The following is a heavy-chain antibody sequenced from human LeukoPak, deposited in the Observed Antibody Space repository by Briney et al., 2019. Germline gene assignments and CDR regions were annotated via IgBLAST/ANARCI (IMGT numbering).Heavy chain of an antibody. CDR3: ARWGDGYSDLDY. Sequence: ASVKVSCKASGYTFTSYGISWVRQAPGQGLEWMGWIRAYNGNTNYAQKLQGRVTMTTDASTSTAYMELRSLRSDDTAVYYCARWGDGYSDLDYWGQGTLVTVSS. V-gene: IGHV1-18*01. J-gene: IGHJ4*02. CDR1: GYTFTSYG. D-gene: IGHD5-24*01. CDR2: IRAYNGNT.